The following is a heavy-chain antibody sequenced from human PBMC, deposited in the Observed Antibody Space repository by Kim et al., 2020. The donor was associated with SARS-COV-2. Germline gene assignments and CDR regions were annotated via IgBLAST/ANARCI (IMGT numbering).Heavy chain of an antibody. CDR1: GFTFSSYG. Sequence: GGSLRLSCAASGFTFSSYGMHWVRQAPGKGLEWVAVISYDGSNKYYTDSVKGRFTIPRDNSKNTLYLQMNSLRAEDTAVYYCAKDSYDIGMDDWGQGTTVTVSS. CDR3: AKDSYDIGMDD. D-gene: IGHD2-8*01. CDR2: ISYDGSNK. V-gene: IGHV3-30*18. J-gene: IGHJ6*02.